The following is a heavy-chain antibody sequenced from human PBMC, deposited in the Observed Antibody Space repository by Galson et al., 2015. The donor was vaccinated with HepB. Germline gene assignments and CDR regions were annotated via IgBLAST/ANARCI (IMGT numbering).Heavy chain of an antibody. D-gene: IGHD6-19*01. J-gene: IGHJ4*02. V-gene: IGHV3-30*18. Sequence: SLRLSCAASGFTFSSYGMHWVRQAPGKGLEWVAVISYDGSNKYYADSVKGRFTISRDNSKNTLYLQMNSLRAEDTAVYYCAKIGRQWLVTLRHFYFDYWGQGTLVTVSS. CDR2: ISYDGSNK. CDR3: AKIGRQWLVTLRHFYFDY. CDR1: GFTFSSYG.